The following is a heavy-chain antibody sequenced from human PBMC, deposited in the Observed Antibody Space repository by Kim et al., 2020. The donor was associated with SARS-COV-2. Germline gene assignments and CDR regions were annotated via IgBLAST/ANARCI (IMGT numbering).Heavy chain of an antibody. J-gene: IGHJ4*02. D-gene: IGHD3-9*01. V-gene: IGHV3-15*01. CDR2: IKSKTDGGTT. Sequence: GGSLRLSCAASGFTFSNAWMSWVRQAPGKGLEWVGRIKSKTDGGTTDYAAPVKGRFTISRDDSKNTLYLQMNSLKTEDTAVYYCTTDLRARYYDILTGYYYIYYWGQGTLGTVSS. CDR3: TTDLRARYYDILTGYYYIYY. CDR1: GFTFSNAW.